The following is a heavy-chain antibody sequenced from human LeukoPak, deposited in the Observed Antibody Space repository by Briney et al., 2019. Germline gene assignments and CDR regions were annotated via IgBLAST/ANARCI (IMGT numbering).Heavy chain of an antibody. CDR3: ARDPDGYNLNYASGDAFDI. CDR2: ISAYNGNT. CDR1: GYTFTSYG. D-gene: IGHD5-24*01. V-gene: IGHV1-18*01. J-gene: IGHJ3*02. Sequence: GASVKVSCKASGYTFTSYGISWVRQAPGQGLEWMGWISAYNGNTNYAQKLQGRVTMTTDTSTSTAYMELRSLRSDDTAVYYCARDPDGYNLNYASGDAFDIWGQGTMVTVSS.